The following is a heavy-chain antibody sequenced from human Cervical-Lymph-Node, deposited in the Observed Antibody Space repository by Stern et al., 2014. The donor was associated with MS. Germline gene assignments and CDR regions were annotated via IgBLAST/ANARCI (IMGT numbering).Heavy chain of an antibody. CDR3: ARGPSSRAAIRSVEWHLEI. D-gene: IGHD3-3*01. CDR2: TYHTGSA. Sequence: QVQLQESGPGLVRPSETLSVTCAVSGDSISTNNWWGWVRQRPGKGLEWVGDTYHTGSASYTPSFKSRSTITVEKPNNQFALKLSSVTAADTAVYYCARGPSSRAAIRSVEWHLEIWGQGTLVTVSS. J-gene: IGHJ4*02. V-gene: IGHV4-4*02. CDR1: GDSISTNNW.